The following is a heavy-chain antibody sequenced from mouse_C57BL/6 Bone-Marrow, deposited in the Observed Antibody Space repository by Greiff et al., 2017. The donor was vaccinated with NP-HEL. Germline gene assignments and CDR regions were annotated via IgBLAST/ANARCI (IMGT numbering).Heavy chain of an antibody. Sequence: VHVKQSGPELVKPGASVKISCKASGYSFTDYNMNWVKQSNGKSLEWIGVINPNYGTTSYNQKFKGKATLTVDQSSSTAYMQLNSLTSEDSAVYYCARIYDGYPYYFDYWGQGTTLTVSS. CDR2: INPNYGTT. V-gene: IGHV1-39*01. D-gene: IGHD2-3*01. CDR3: ARIYDGYPYYFDY. J-gene: IGHJ2*01. CDR1: GYSFTDYN.